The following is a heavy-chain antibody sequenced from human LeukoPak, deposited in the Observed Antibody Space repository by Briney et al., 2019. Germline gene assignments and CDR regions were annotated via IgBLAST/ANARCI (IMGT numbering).Heavy chain of an antibody. V-gene: IGHV3-48*01. CDR1: GFTFSSYS. Sequence: GGSLRLSCGASGFTFSSYSMNWVRQAPGKGLEWVSYISSSSSTIYYTDSVKGRFTISRDNAKNSLYLQMNSLRAEDTAVYYCARGGYYYYYMDVWGKGTTVTVSS. CDR3: ARGGYYYYYMDV. CDR2: ISSSSSTI. D-gene: IGHD3-16*01. J-gene: IGHJ6*03.